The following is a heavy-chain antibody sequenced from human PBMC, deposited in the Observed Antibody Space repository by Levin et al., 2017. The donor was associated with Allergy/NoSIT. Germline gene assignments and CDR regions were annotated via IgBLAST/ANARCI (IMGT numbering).Heavy chain of an antibody. CDR3: TRETSTDYDAFDI. D-gene: IGHD2/OR15-2a*01. J-gene: IGHJ3*02. CDR1: GFTFSTYW. Sequence: GGSLRLSCAASGFTFSTYWMHWVRQPPGKGLVWVSRINSDGSSTSYADSVKGRFTISRDNAKNTLYLQMNSLRAEDTAVYYCTRETSTDYDAFDIWGQGTMVTVSS. CDR2: INSDGSST. V-gene: IGHV3-74*01.